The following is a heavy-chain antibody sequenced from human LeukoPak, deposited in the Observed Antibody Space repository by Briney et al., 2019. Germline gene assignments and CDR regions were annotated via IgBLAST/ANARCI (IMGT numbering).Heavy chain of an antibody. Sequence: PGGSLRLSCAASGFTFSSYTMHWVRQAPGKGLEWVSLISWEGGSKYYADSVKGRFTISRDNSKNSLYLQMNSLTSEDTAFYYCAKPRAPWGLMYYFDYWGQGTLVTVSS. V-gene: IGHV3-43*01. CDR2: ISWEGGSK. D-gene: IGHD3-10*02. J-gene: IGHJ4*02. CDR1: GFTFSSYT. CDR3: AKPRAPWGLMYYFDY.